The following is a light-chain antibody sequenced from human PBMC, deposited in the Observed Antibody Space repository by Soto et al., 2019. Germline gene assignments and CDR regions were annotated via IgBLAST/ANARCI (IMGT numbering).Light chain of an antibody. J-gene: IGLJ2*01. CDR2: QDT. CDR1: KLGDKY. V-gene: IGLV3-1*01. Sequence: SYELTQSPSVSVSPGQTASITCSGDKLGDKYASWYQQKPGQSPVLVIYQDTERPSGILARFSGSNSGNTATLTISGTQALDEAAYYCQTWDGSTVVFGAGTKLTVL. CDR3: QTWDGSTVV.